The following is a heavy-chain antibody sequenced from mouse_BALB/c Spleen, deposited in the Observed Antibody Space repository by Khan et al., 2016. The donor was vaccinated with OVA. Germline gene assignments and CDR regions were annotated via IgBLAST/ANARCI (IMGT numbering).Heavy chain of an antibody. CDR1: GFTFSSYG. CDR3: AICLVDYHALDY. V-gene: IGHV5-9-3*01. D-gene: IGHD2-2*01. J-gene: IGHJ4*01. CDR2: VSSGGGCT. Sequence: EVELVESGRGLVKPGGSLKLSCSASGFTFSSYGMSWVSQTPEKRLEWVASVSSGGGCTSYQQNLKGRVTITRANAKNTLYLQLSSLSTEDTAMYDCAICLVDYHALDYWGQGASVTVSS.